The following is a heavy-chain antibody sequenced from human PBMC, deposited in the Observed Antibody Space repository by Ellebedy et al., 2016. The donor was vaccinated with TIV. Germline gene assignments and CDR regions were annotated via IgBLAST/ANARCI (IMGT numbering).Heavy chain of an antibody. Sequence: ASVKVSCKASGGTFRSYAISWVRQAPGQGLEWMGGIIPIFGTAKYAQKFQGRVTITADESTSTDYMELSSLRSEDTAVYYCARPATAAGPYYYYGMDVWGQGTTVTVSS. V-gene: IGHV1-69*13. D-gene: IGHD6-13*01. CDR2: IIPIFGTA. CDR1: GGTFRSYA. CDR3: ARPATAAGPYYYYGMDV. J-gene: IGHJ6*02.